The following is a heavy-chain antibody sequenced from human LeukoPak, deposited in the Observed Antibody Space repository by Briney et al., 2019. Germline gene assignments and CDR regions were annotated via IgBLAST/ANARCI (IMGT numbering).Heavy chain of an antibody. J-gene: IGHJ4*02. Sequence: GGSLRLSCEASGFTLSTYWMNWVRQVPGKGLDWVANINPDGSGKRYVDSVKGRFTIARDNADNSLSLQMNNLRAEDTAVYYCASWGAGGNSWGQGTLVTVSS. D-gene: IGHD3-16*01. V-gene: IGHV3-7*01. CDR1: GFTLSTYW. CDR2: INPDGSGK. CDR3: ASWGAGGNS.